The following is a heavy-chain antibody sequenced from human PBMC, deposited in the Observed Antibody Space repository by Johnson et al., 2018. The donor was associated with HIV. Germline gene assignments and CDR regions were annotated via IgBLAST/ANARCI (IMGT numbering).Heavy chain of an antibody. CDR2: ISGGST. V-gene: IGHV3-23*04. Sequence: VQLVESGGGVVQPGRSLRLSCAASGFTFSSYAMHWVRQAPGKGLEWVSSISGGSTYYADSRKGRFTISRDNSKNTLYLQMNSLRAEDTAVYYCAKGNSGIYGLTHAFDIWGQGTMVTVSS. CDR3: AKGNSGIYGLTHAFDI. CDR1: GFTFSSYA. D-gene: IGHD1-26*01. J-gene: IGHJ3*02.